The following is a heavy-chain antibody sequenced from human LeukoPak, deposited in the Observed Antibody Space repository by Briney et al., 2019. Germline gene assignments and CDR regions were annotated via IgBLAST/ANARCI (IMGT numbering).Heavy chain of an antibody. Sequence: PGGSLRLSCEASGFTFTNAWMNWVRQAPGKGPEWVGRMKSKRDGGATEYAAPVKGRFTISRDDSKNTVYLQMNSLKTEDTGVYYCTSTLGYWGQGTLVTVSS. D-gene: IGHD5/OR15-5a*01. CDR2: MKSKRDGGAT. J-gene: IGHJ4*02. CDR1: GFTFTNAW. CDR3: TSTLGY. V-gene: IGHV3-15*01.